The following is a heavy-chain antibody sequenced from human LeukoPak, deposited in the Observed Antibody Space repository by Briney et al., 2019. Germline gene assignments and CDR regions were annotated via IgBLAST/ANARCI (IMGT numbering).Heavy chain of an antibody. CDR1: GFTFSSYA. J-gene: IGHJ4*02. Sequence: PGGSLRLSCAASGFTFSSYAMHWVRQAPGKGLEYVSTISSNGGSTYYANSVKGRFTISRDNSKNTPYLQMGSLRAEDMAVYYCARDRTPQDRRRIAAAGDFDYWGQGTLVTVSS. CDR3: ARDRTPQDRRRIAAAGDFDY. D-gene: IGHD6-13*01. CDR2: ISSNGGST. V-gene: IGHV3-64*01.